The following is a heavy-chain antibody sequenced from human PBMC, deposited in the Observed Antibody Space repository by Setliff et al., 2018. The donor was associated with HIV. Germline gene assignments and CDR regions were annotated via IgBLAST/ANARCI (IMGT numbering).Heavy chain of an antibody. V-gene: IGHV4-34*01. CDR1: GGSFSGYY. Sequence: PSETLSLTCAVYGGSFSGYYWSWIRQPPGKGLEWIGNIHYSGSTYYNPSLKSRLTIWVDMSKNQFSLKLTSVTAADTAVYYCARRKGGYGLDVWGQGTTVTVSS. J-gene: IGHJ6*02. CDR2: IHYSGST. D-gene: IGHD3-16*01. CDR3: ARRKGGYGLDV.